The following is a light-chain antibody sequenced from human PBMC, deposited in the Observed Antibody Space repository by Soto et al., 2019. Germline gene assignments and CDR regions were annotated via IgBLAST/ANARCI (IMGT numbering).Light chain of an antibody. V-gene: IGLV2-14*01. CDR3: SSYTSSSTYV. Sequence: QSVLAQPASVSGSPGQSITISCTGTSSDAGGYNYVSWYQQHPGKAPKLMIYDVSNRPSGVSNRFSGSKSGNTASLTISGLQVEDEADYYCSSYTSSSTYVSGPGTKVTVL. J-gene: IGLJ1*01. CDR1: SSDAGGYNY. CDR2: DVS.